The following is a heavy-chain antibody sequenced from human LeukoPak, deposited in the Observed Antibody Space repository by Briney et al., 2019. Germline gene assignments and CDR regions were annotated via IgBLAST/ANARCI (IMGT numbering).Heavy chain of an antibody. CDR3: ARYIAVATNAEFDP. J-gene: IGHJ5*02. D-gene: IGHD6-19*01. Sequence: SQTLSLTCTVSGGSISSGDYYWSWIRQPPGKGLEWIGYIYYSGSTYYNPSLKSRVTISVDTSKNQFSLKLSSVTAADTAVYYCARYIAVATNAEFDPWGQGTLVTVSS. CDR2: IYYSGST. V-gene: IGHV4-30-4*01. CDR1: GGSISSGDYY.